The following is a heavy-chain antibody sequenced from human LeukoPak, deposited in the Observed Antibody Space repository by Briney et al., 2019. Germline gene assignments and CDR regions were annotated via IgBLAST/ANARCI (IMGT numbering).Heavy chain of an antibody. J-gene: IGHJ4*02. D-gene: IGHD4-17*01. CDR1: GGSISSYY. V-gene: IGHV4-59*01. CDR3: ARGGDYGDFDY. Sequence: KASETLSLTCTVSGGSISSYYWSWLRQPPGKGLEWIGYIYYSGSTNYNPSLKSRVTISVDTSKNQFSLKLSSVTAADTAVYYCARGGDYGDFDYWGQGTLVTVSS. CDR2: IYYSGST.